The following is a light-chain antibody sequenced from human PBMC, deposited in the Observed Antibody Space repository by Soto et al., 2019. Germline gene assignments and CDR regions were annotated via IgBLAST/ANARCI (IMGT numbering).Light chain of an antibody. CDR2: DAS. V-gene: IGKV3-11*01. CDR3: QQYGSLPRT. Sequence: EIVLTQSPATLSLSPGERATLSCRASQSVGSYLAWYQQKPGQAPRLLIYDASNRATGIPARFSGSGSGTDFTLTISSLEPEDFAVYHCQQYGSLPRTFGQGTKVEIK. CDR1: QSVGSY. J-gene: IGKJ1*01.